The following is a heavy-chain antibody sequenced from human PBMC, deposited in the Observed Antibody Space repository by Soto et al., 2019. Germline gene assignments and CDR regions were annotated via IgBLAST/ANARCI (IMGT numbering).Heavy chain of an antibody. J-gene: IGHJ4*02. D-gene: IGHD5-18*01. CDR3: AKEAGGGAAMVTSYFDY. V-gene: IGHV3-23*01. Sequence: EVQLLESEGGLVQPAGSLRLSCAASGITFSSYVLSWVRQAPGMGLEWVSSISGSGASTYYADSVKGRFTISRDTSKSTLYLHLNSLRADDTAIYYCAKEAGGGAAMVTSYFDYWGQGTLVSVSS. CDR1: GITFSSYV. CDR2: ISGSGAST.